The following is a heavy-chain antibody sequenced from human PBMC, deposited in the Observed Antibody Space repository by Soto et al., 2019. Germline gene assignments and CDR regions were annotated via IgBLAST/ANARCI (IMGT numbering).Heavy chain of an antibody. D-gene: IGHD3-16*02. J-gene: IGHJ4*02. CDR1: GFTFRNAW. Sequence: EVQLVESGGGLVKPGGSLRLSCAASGFTFRNAWMSWVRQAPGKGLEWVGRIKSKTDGGTTDYAAPVKGRFTISRDDSNNTLYLKMNSLKTEDTAVYYCTTQSYDYIWGSYRPIDYWGQGTLVTVSS. V-gene: IGHV3-15*01. CDR2: IKSKTDGGTT. CDR3: TTQSYDYIWGSYRPIDY.